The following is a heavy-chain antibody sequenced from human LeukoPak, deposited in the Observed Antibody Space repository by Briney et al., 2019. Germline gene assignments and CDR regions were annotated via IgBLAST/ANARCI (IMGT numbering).Heavy chain of an antibody. D-gene: IGHD3-10*01. Sequence: GGSLRLSCAASGFTFSSYGMHWVRQAPGKGLEWVAVISYDGSNKYYADSVKGRFTISRDNSKNTLYLQMNSLRAEDTAVYYCAKDRRRATMVRGVIFDYWGQGTLVTVSS. V-gene: IGHV3-30*18. CDR1: GFTFSSYG. J-gene: IGHJ4*02. CDR2: ISYDGSNK. CDR3: AKDRRRATMVRGVIFDY.